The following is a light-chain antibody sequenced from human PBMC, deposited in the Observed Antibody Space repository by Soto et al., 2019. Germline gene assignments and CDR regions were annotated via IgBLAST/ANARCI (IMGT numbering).Light chain of an antibody. CDR2: SNN. CDR3: AAWDDRLNGPV. Sequence: QSVLTQSPSASGTPGQRVTISCSGSSSNIGSNTVNWYQQLPGTAPKLLIYSNNQRPSGVPDRFSGSKSGTSAALAISGLQSEDEADYSCAAWDDRLNGPVFGGGTKLTVL. J-gene: IGLJ3*02. V-gene: IGLV1-44*01. CDR1: SSNIGSNT.